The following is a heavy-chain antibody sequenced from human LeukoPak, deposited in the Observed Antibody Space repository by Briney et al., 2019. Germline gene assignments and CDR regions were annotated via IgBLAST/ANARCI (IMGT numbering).Heavy chain of an antibody. J-gene: IGHJ4*02. V-gene: IGHV4-61*02. CDR3: ARVRYSYGYYFDY. CDR2: IYTSGST. CDR1: GASISSGSYY. D-gene: IGHD5-18*01. Sequence: SETLSLTCTVSGASISSGSYYWSWIRQPAGKGLEWVGRIYTSGSTTYNPSLKSRVTISVDTSKNQFSLKLSSVTAADTAVYYCARVRYSYGYYFDYWGQGTLVTVSS.